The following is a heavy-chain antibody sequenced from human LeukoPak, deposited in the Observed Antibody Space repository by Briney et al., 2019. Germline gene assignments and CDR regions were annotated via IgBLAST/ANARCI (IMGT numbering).Heavy chain of an antibody. CDR1: GFTFSDYT. D-gene: IGHD2-21*02. J-gene: IGHJ1*01. CDR3: ARGNYYCGGDCYTAEYFQH. V-gene: IGHV3-21*06. Sequence: PGGSLRLSCAASGFTFSDYTMNWVRQAPGKGLEWVSSISPSSSYIYYADSVKGRFTISRDNAKNSLYLQMDSLRAEDTAVYFCARGNYYCGGDCYTAEYFQHWGQGTLVTVSS. CDR2: ISPSSSYI.